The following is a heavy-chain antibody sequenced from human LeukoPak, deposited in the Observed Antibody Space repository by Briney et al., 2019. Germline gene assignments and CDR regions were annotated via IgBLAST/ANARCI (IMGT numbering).Heavy chain of an antibody. J-gene: IGHJ4*02. CDR2: INWYCDRT. V-gene: IGHV3-20*04. Sequence: GGSLRLSCAASGFTFDVYGVSWVRQATGRGGVWVSGINWYCDRTGCADSVKGRFTISRDNAKNSLYLQMNSLRDEDTALYYCARGGIVGATTSYDYWGQGTLVTVSS. CDR3: ARGGIVGATTSYDY. CDR1: GFTFDVYG. D-gene: IGHD1-26*01.